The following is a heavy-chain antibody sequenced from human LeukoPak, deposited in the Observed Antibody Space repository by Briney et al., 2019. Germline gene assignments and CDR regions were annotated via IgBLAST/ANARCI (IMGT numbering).Heavy chain of an antibody. J-gene: IGHJ3*02. CDR2: IIPILGIA. CDR1: GGTFSSYA. D-gene: IGHD6-13*01. Sequence: GASVKVSCKASGGTFSSYAISWVRQAPGQGLEWMGRIIPILGIANYAQKFQGRVTITADKSTSTAYMELSSLRSDDTAVYYCARVGQQLVQGSAFDIWGQGTMVTVSS. V-gene: IGHV1-69*04. CDR3: ARVGQQLVQGSAFDI.